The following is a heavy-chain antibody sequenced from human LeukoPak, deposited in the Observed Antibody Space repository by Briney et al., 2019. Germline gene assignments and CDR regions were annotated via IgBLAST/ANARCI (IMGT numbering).Heavy chain of an antibody. V-gene: IGHV4-34*01. CDR1: GGSFSGYY. CDR2: INHSGST. D-gene: IGHD3-3*01. Sequence: SETLSLTCAVYGGSFSGYYWSWIRQPPGKGLEWIGEINHSGSTNYNPSLKSRVTISVDTSKNQFSLKLSSVTAADTAVYYCARSPWSGYYRSTGDYWGQGTLVTV. J-gene: IGHJ4*02. CDR3: ARSPWSGYYRSTGDY.